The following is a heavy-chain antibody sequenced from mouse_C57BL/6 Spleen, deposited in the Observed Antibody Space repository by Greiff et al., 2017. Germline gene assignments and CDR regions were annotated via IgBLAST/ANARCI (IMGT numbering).Heavy chain of an antibody. J-gene: IGHJ4*01. CDR1: GYTFTSYW. CDR3: ARSPDSSGYLYYAMDY. Sequence: VQLVESGAELAKPGASVKLSCKASGYTFTSYWMHWVKQRPGQGLEWIGYINPSSGYTKYNQKFKDKATLTADKSSSTAYMQLSSLTYEDSAVYYCARSPDSSGYLYYAMDYWGQGTSVTVSS. V-gene: IGHV1-7*01. CDR2: INPSSGYT. D-gene: IGHD3-2*02.